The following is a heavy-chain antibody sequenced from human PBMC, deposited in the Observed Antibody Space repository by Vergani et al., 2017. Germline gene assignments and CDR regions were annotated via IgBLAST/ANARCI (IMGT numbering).Heavy chain of an antibody. Sequence: EVQLVDSGGGLVQPGGSLRLSCAASGFTLSDYWIDWVRQAPGKGLEWVARTRNKARGYSTDDAASVRGRFIVSRDASGKSVSLQMTRLRIDDTAVYFCARTLQFLDMDVWGKGTTVTVSS. CDR1: GFTLSDYW. D-gene: IGHD3-3*01. V-gene: IGHV3-72*01. CDR2: TRNKARGYST. J-gene: IGHJ6*04. CDR3: ARTLQFLDMDV.